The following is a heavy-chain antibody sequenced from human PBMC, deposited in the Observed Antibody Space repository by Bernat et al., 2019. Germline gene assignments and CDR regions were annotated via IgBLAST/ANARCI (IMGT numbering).Heavy chain of an antibody. D-gene: IGHD2-8*02. CDR2: ISGSGSTI. CDR1: GFTFSSFE. Sequence: EVQLVESGGGLVKPGGSLRLSCAASGFTFSSFEMNWVRQAPGKGLGWVSYISGSGSTIYADSVKGRFTISRDNAENSLYLQMNSLRAEDTAVYYCAREGGVVLAPPVYAFDVWGQGTMVTVSS. J-gene: IGHJ3*01. V-gene: IGHV3-48*03. CDR3: AREGGVVLAPPVYAFDV.